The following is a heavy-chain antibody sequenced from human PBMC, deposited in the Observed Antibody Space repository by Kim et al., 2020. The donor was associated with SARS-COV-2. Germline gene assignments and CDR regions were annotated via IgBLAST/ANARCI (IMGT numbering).Heavy chain of an antibody. D-gene: IGHD1-1*01. CDR2: NVNA. V-gene: IGHV1-3*01. J-gene: IGHJ4*02. Sequence: NVNAKCSQKFQGRGTITRDMAASTAYMELSSLTSEDTAVDYCARRGMFDYWGQGTLVTVSS. CDR3: ARRGMFDY.